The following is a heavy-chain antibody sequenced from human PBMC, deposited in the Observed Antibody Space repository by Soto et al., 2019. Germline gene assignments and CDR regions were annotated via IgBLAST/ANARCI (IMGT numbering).Heavy chain of an antibody. V-gene: IGHV1-69*19. CDR3: AREVQVHTPAFVY. CDR2: ISPIFGAA. J-gene: IGHJ4*02. CDR1: GGTFNTYA. Sequence: QVQLVQSGAEMKKPGSSVKVSCQSSGGTFNTYAMNWVRQAPGQGPEWMGDISPIFGAAKYAPKFQGRVTITAAGATGTSYMQLSSLTSADTALYFCAREVQVHTPAFVYWGQGTLVTVSS. D-gene: IGHD3-10*01.